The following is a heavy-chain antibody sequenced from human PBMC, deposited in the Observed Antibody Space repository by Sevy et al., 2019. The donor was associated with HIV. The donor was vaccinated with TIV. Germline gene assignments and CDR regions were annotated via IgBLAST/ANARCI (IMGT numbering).Heavy chain of an antibody. CDR1: GFTFSSYW. CDR2: IKQDGSEK. CDR3: AGDKMVRGVMGSKYVRYFDY. Sequence: GGSLRLSCAASGFTFSSYWMSWVRQAPGKGLEWVANIKQDGSEKYYVDSVKGRFTISRDNAKNSLYLQMNSLGAEDTAVYYCAGDKMVRGVMGSKYVRYFDYWGQGTLVTVSS. V-gene: IGHV3-7*03. D-gene: IGHD3-10*01. J-gene: IGHJ4*02.